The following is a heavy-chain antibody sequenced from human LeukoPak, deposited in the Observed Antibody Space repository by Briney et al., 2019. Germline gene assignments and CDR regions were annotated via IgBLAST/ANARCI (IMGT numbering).Heavy chain of an antibody. CDR1: GGSISGYY. J-gene: IGHJ4*02. D-gene: IGHD4-17*01. Sequence: SETLSLTCAVSGGSISGYYWSWIRQPAGKGLEWIGRIYTSGSTNYNPSLKSRVTMSVVTSKNQLSLKVSSVTAADTAVYYCARGMAYGDYLNFDYWGQGTLVTVSS. CDR3: ARGMAYGDYLNFDY. CDR2: IYTSGST. V-gene: IGHV4-4*07.